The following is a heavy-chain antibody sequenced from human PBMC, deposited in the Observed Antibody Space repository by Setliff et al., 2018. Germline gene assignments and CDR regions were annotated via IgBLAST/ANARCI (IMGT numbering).Heavy chain of an antibody. CDR3: ASAHYYSGYIEYFQY. V-gene: IGHV1-8*02. CDR1: GYTFTSYD. Sequence: ASVKVSCKASGYTFTSYDINWVRQATGQGLEWMGWMNPNSGNTGYAQKFQGRVTMTRNTSISTAYMELSSLRSGDTAVYYCASAHYYSGYIEYFQYWGQGTLVTVSS. J-gene: IGHJ1*01. D-gene: IGHD5-12*01. CDR2: MNPNSGNT.